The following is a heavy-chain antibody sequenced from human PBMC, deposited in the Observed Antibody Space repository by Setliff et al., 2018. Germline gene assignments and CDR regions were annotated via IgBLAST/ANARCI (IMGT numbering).Heavy chain of an antibody. Sequence: SETLSLTCTVSGGSINSYYWSWIRQPPGKGLEWIGRIYYSGNTYYNSSLRSRVTISVDTSKNQFSLKLSSVTAADTAVYYCARTGTYRYFDYWGQGTLVTVSS. J-gene: IGHJ4*02. CDR1: GGSINSYY. CDR3: ARTGTYRYFDY. V-gene: IGHV4-59*05. CDR2: IYYSGNT. D-gene: IGHD1-1*01.